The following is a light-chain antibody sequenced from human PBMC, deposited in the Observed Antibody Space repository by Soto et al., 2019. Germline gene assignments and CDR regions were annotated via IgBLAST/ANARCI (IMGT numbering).Light chain of an antibody. V-gene: IGKV1-27*01. J-gene: IGKJ5*01. Sequence: DFQMTQSPSSLSASVRDTVSLSCRASQGFTNYLAWYQQKPGKAPKLLIYAASTLQSGVPPRFSGSGSGTHFTLTISSLQPEDAATYYCQKYNTAPYTFGQGTRLEI. CDR3: QKYNTAPYT. CDR1: QGFTNY. CDR2: AAS.